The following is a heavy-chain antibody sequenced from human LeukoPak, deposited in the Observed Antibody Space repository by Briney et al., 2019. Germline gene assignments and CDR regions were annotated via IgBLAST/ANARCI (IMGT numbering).Heavy chain of an antibody. CDR1: RYSISSGYY. D-gene: IGHD3-10*01. Sequence: SETLSLTCTVSRYSISSGYYWGWIRQPPGKGLDWIGRIYYSGSTYYNPSLKSRVTISVDTSKDQFSLKLSSVTAADTAVYYCASPLGGRITSAFDMWGQGTMVTVSS. V-gene: IGHV4-38-2*02. J-gene: IGHJ3*02. CDR2: IYYSGST. CDR3: ASPLGGRITSAFDM.